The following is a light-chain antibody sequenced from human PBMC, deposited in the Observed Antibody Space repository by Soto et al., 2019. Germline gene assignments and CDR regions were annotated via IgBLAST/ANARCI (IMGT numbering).Light chain of an antibody. J-gene: IGKJ2*01. CDR1: QSVSSSY. Sequence: EIVLTQSPGTLSLSPGERATLSCRASQSVSSSYLAWYQQKPGQAPMLLIYGASSRATGIPDRFSGGGSGTDFTLTISRLETEEFAVYYCQQYGSSPYTFGQGTKLEIK. CDR3: QQYGSSPYT. V-gene: IGKV3-20*01. CDR2: GAS.